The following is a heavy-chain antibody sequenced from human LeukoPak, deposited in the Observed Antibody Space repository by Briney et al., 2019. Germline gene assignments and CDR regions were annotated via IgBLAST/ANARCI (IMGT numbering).Heavy chain of an antibody. D-gene: IGHD2-15*01. CDR2: INPNSGGT. V-gene: IGHV1-2*06. Sequence: GASVKVSCKASGYTFTGYYMHWVRQAPGQGLEWMGRINPNSGGTNYAQKFQGRVTMTRDTSISTAYMELSRLRSDDTAVHYCARDSSFYCSGGSCYPYNWFDPWGQGTLVTVSS. CDR1: GYTFTGYY. CDR3: ARDSSFYCSGGSCYPYNWFDP. J-gene: IGHJ5*02.